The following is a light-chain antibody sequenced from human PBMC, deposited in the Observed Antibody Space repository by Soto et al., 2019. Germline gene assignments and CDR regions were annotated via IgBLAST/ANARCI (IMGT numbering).Light chain of an antibody. CDR1: QSIFSS. CDR3: QKSYNSPPIT. J-gene: IGKJ5*01. V-gene: IGKV1-39*01. Sequence: IQLTQSPSSLSASVGDRVTITCRAGQSIFSSLNWYQQRPGKAPTLLIYAASSLQSGVPSRFRGSGYGTDFALTITSLQPEDFATYYCQKSYNSPPITFGQGTRLAIK. CDR2: AAS.